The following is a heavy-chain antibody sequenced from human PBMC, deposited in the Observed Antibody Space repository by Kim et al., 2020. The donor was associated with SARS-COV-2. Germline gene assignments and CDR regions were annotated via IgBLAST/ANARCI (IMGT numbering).Heavy chain of an antibody. V-gene: IGHV3-23*01. CDR1: GFTFSSFA. CDR2: ISGSGTAT. J-gene: IGHJ5*02. D-gene: IGHD1-26*01. CDR3: AKGAGSYPEYNWFDP. Sequence: GGSLRLSCAASGFTFSSFAINWVRQAPGKGLEWVSSISGSGTATYYADFVKGRFTISRDNSKNTLYLEMHSLRAEDTDIYYCAKGAGSYPEYNWFDPWGQGTLVTVSS.